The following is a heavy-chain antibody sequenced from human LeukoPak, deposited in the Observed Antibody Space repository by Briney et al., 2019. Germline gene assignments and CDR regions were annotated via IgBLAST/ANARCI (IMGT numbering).Heavy chain of an antibody. Sequence: PSETLSLTCIVSGYSISSGYYWGWIRQPPGKGLEWIGNIHHSGSTYYNPSLKSRVTISVDTSKNQLSLKLSSVTAADTAVYYCARERRMVDYWGQGTLVTVSS. CDR1: GYSISSGYY. J-gene: IGHJ4*02. V-gene: IGHV4-38-2*02. CDR3: ARERRMVDY. D-gene: IGHD2-8*01. CDR2: IHHSGST.